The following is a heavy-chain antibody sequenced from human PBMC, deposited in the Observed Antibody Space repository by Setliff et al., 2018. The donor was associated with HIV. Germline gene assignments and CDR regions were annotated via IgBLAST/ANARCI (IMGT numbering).Heavy chain of an antibody. V-gene: IGHV4-38-2*01. CDR1: GYFISNGYY. CDR2: IYHSGST. Sequence: SETLSLTCAVSGYFISNGYYWGWIRQPPGKGLEWIGNIYHSGSTYYNPSLKGRFTISVDTSKNQFSLKLSSVTAADTAVYFCVRGRGSSSSWPIDYWGQGTLVTVSS. J-gene: IGHJ4*02. D-gene: IGHD6-13*01. CDR3: VRGRGSSSSWPIDY.